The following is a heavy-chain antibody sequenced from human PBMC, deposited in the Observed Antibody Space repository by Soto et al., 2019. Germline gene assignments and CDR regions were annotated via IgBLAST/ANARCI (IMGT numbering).Heavy chain of an antibody. V-gene: IGHV4-59*11. J-gene: IGHJ6*02. CDR1: GDSITSHY. Sequence: QVQLQESGPGLVKSSETLSLTCTVSGDSITSHYWSWIRQPPGKGLEWIGYIYYTGITNYNPSLKSRVSISVDTSKNQFSLRLSSVTAADTAEYYCARGHYGLDVWGQGTTVTVSS. CDR2: IYYTGIT. CDR3: ARGHYGLDV.